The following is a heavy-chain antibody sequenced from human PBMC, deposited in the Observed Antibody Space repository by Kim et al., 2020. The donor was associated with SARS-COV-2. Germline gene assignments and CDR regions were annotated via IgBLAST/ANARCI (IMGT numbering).Heavy chain of an antibody. Sequence: ASVKVSCKASGYTFTSYAMHWVRQAPGQRLEWMGWINAGNGNTNYSQKFQGRVTITRDTSASTAYMELSSLRSEDTAVYYCARDGDGLAAAGTGAFDIWGQGTMVTVSS. CDR3: ARDGDGLAAAGTGAFDI. CDR2: INAGNGNT. V-gene: IGHV1-3*01. D-gene: IGHD6-13*01. CDR1: GYTFTSYA. J-gene: IGHJ3*02.